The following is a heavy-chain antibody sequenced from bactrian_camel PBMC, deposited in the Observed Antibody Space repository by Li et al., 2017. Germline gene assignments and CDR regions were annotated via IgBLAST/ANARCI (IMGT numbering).Heavy chain of an antibody. J-gene: IGHJ6*01. CDR2: INSAGGTT. CDR3: TTDLSSVVAGGGFFGY. V-gene: IGHV3S40*01. CDR1: GYSSGS. D-gene: IGHD2*01. Sequence: VQLVESGGGTVQTGGSLTLSCAVSGYSSGSLGWFRQAPGKGLEWVSAINSAGGTTYYAPSVKGRFTITRDNAKNVVYQQMNNLKAEDTALYYCTTDLSSVVAGGGFFGYWGQGTQVTVS.